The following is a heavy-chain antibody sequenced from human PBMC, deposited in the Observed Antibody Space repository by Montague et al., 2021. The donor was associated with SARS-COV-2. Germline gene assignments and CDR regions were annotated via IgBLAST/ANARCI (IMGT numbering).Heavy chain of an antibody. D-gene: IGHD2-2*01. J-gene: IGHJ4*02. V-gene: IGHV4-38-2*02. CDR2: IYHSGST. Sequence: SETLSLTCTVSGYSISSGYYWGWMRQPPGKGLEWIGSIYHSGSTYYNPSLKSRVTILVDTSKSQFSLKLSSVTAADTAVYYCARSQDCSTTSCHFDYWGQGTLVTVSS. CDR1: GYSISSGYY. CDR3: ARSQDCSTTSCHFDY.